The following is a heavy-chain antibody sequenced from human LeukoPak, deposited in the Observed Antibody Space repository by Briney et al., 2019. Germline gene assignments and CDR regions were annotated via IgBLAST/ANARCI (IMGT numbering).Heavy chain of an antibody. CDR2: IYHSGST. V-gene: IGHV4-4*02. CDR1: GGSISSSNW. Sequence: SETLSLTCAVSGGSISSSNWWSWVRQPPGKGLEWIGEIYHSGSTNYNPSLKSRVTISVDKSKNQFSLKLSSVTAADTAVYYCVRAFYYYDSSGYADAFDIWGQGTMVTVSS. D-gene: IGHD3-22*01. J-gene: IGHJ3*02. CDR3: VRAFYYYDSSGYADAFDI.